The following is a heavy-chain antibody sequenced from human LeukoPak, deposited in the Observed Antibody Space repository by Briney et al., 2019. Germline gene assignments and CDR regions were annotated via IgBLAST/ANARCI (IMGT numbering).Heavy chain of an antibody. CDR1: GFNVSNNY. V-gene: IGHV3-15*01. D-gene: IGHD6-19*01. Sequence: PGGSLRLSCAASGFNVSNNYMSWVRQAPGKGLEWVGRIKSKTDGGTTDYAAPVKGRFTISRDDSKNTLYLQMNSLKTEDTAVYYCTTERRSGWPYYYYYGMDVWGQGTTVTVSS. J-gene: IGHJ6*02. CDR2: IKSKTDGGTT. CDR3: TTERRSGWPYYYYYGMDV.